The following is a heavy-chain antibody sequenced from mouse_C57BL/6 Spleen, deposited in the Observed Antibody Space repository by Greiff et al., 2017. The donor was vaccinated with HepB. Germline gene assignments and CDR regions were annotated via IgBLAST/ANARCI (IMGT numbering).Heavy chain of an antibody. CDR1: GFTFSDYG. V-gene: IGHV5-17*01. D-gene: IGHD2-2*01. CDR3: AREGGYDWYFDV. J-gene: IGHJ1*03. Sequence: EVQRVESGGGLVKPGGSLKLSCAASGFTFSDYGMHWVRQAPEKGLEWVAYISSGSSTIYYADTVKGRFTISRDNAKNTLFLQMTSPRSEDTAMYYCAREGGYDWYFDVWGTGTTVTVSS. CDR2: ISSGSSTI.